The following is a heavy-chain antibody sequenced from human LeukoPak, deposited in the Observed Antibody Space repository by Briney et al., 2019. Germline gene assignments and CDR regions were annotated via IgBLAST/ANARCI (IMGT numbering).Heavy chain of an antibody. CDR1: GFTFSSYP. V-gene: IGHV3-30-3*01. J-gene: IGHJ3*01. D-gene: IGHD3-10*01. CDR3: VRESGWGLPHAFDF. Sequence: GGSLRLSCAASGFTFSSYPLHWVRQAPGRGLEWVTLISYDGSKIYYADSVKGRFTISRDNSKNTLYLQMNSLRAEDTAVYYCVRESGWGLPHAFDFWGQGTMITVPS. CDR2: ISYDGSKI.